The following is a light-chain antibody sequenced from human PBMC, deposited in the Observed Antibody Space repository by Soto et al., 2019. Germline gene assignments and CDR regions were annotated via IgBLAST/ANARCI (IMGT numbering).Light chain of an antibody. CDR2: GAS. CDR3: QQYGGSPYT. Sequence: EIVLTQSPGTLSLSPGERATLSCRASQSVRSNYLAWYQQKPGQAPRLLIYGASSRATGIPDRFSGTGSGTDFTLTNSRLEPADSAVYYCQQYGGSPYTFGQGTKLEIK. J-gene: IGKJ2*01. V-gene: IGKV3-20*01. CDR1: QSVRSNY.